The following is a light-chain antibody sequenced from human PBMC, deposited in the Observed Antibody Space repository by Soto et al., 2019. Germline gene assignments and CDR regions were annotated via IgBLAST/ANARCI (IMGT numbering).Light chain of an antibody. CDR2: SSD. J-gene: IGLJ2*01. CDR1: RSNIGSNT. Sequence: QSVLTQPPSASGTPGQRVTISCSGSRSNIGSNTVNWYQQLPGTAPKLLIYSSDQRPSGVPDRFSGSKSGTSASLAISGLQSEDEADYYCAAWDDSRSGPVFGGGTQLTVL. V-gene: IGLV1-44*01. CDR3: AAWDDSRSGPV.